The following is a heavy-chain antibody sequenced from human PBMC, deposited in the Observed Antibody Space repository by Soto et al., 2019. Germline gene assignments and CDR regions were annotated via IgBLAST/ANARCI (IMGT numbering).Heavy chain of an antibody. J-gene: IGHJ6*02. D-gene: IGHD3-10*01. CDR2: ISAYNGNT. V-gene: IGHV1-18*01. CDR3: ARERMMTGGGGIDYYYGLEG. Sequence: GDSVQVSCTASGYTFTSYGISWVRQAPGQGLEWMGWISAYNGNTNYAQKLQGRVTMTTDTSTSTAYMELRSLRSDDTAVYYCARERMMTGGGGIDYYYGLEGWGQGTTVTV. CDR1: GYTFTSYG.